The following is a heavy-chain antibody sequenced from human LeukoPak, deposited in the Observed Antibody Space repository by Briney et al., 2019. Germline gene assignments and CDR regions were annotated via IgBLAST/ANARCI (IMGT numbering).Heavy chain of an antibody. J-gene: IGHJ6*02. D-gene: IGHD3-16*01. CDR1: GFTFSDYY. Sequence: GGSLRLSCAASGFTFSDYYMSWIRQAPGKGLEWVSYISSSGSTIYYADSVKGRFTISRDNAKNSLYLQMNSLGAEDTAVYYCARDLGANPPQPYGMDVWGQGTTVTVSS. CDR2: ISSSGSTI. V-gene: IGHV3-11*01. CDR3: ARDLGANPPQPYGMDV.